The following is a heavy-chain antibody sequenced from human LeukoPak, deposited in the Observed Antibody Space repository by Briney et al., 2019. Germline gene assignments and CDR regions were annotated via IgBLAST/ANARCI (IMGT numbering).Heavy chain of an antibody. J-gene: IGHJ4*02. CDR1: GFTFSDYW. CDR2: IKGDGSST. D-gene: IGHD1-26*01. V-gene: IGHV3-74*01. CDR3: AREILRDGSYLIED. Sequence: GGSLRLSCAASGFTFSDYWMHWVRQAPGTGLVWVSDIKGDGSSTRYADSVKGRFTISRDNAKNTLYLQMNSLRADDTAMYYCAREILRDGSYLIEDWGQGILVTVSS.